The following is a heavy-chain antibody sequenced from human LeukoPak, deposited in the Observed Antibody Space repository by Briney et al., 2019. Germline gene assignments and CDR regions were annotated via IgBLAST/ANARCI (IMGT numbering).Heavy chain of an antibody. V-gene: IGHV1-69*13. D-gene: IGHD3-10*01. CDR1: GGTFSSYA. Sequence: ASVTVSCKASGGTFSSYAISWVRQAPGQGLEWMGGIIPIFGTANYAQKFQGRVTITADESTSTAYMELSSLRSEDTAVYYCARGGITYYGSGSLFDYWGQGTLVTVSS. CDR2: IIPIFGTA. CDR3: ARGGITYYGSGSLFDY. J-gene: IGHJ4*02.